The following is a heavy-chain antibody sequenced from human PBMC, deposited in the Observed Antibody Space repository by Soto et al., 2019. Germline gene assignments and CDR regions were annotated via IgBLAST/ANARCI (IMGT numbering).Heavy chain of an antibody. CDR2: ISYDGSNK. Sequence: GGSLRLSCAASGFTFSSYGMHWVRQAPGKGLEWVAVISYDGSNKYYADSVKGRFTISRDNSKNTLYLQMNSLRAEDTAVYYCANAPAIVLVPAALGGDYWGQGTTVTVSS. CDR1: GFTFSSYG. V-gene: IGHV3-30*18. D-gene: IGHD2-2*01. J-gene: IGHJ4*03. CDR3: ANAPAIVLVPAALGGDY.